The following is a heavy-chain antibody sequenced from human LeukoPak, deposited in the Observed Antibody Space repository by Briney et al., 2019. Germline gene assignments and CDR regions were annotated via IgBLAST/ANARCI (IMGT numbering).Heavy chain of an antibody. Sequence: SETLSLTCTVSGGSISSGSYSWSWIRQPAGKGLEWIGRFYTSGSTNYNPSLKSRVTISVDTSKNQFSLKLSSVTAADTAVYYCARGAQVIEGVVTYPDAFDIWGQGTMVTVSS. CDR3: ARGAQVIEGVVTYPDAFDI. D-gene: IGHD3-3*01. J-gene: IGHJ3*02. V-gene: IGHV4-61*02. CDR1: GGSISSGSYS. CDR2: FYTSGST.